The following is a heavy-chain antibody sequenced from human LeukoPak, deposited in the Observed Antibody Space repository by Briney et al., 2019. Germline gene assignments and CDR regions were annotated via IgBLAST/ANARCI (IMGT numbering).Heavy chain of an antibody. CDR2: INTDGSSL. CDR1: GFTFSSYW. CDR3: VSFYETY. Sequence: PGGSLRLSCAASGFTFSSYWMYWVRQAPGKGPVWVARINTDGSSLNYADSVKGRFTISRDNAKNTLYLQMNSLGAEDTAVYYCVSFYETYWGRGTLVTVSS. V-gene: IGHV3-74*01. J-gene: IGHJ4*02. D-gene: IGHD2/OR15-2a*01.